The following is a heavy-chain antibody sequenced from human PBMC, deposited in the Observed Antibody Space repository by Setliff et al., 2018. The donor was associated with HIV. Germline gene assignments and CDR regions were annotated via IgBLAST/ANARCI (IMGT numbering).Heavy chain of an antibody. D-gene: IGHD6-19*01. Sequence: FTDICGSFTDYYWIWIRQPPGKGLEWIGEINHSGSTHYNPSLKSRFTISVDTSKNQFSLKVNSVTAADSATYYCARWVYNSAWSLDYWGQGTLVTVSS. CDR2: INHSGST. CDR1: CGSFTDYY. CDR3: ARWVYNSAWSLDY. J-gene: IGHJ4*02. V-gene: IGHV4-34*01.